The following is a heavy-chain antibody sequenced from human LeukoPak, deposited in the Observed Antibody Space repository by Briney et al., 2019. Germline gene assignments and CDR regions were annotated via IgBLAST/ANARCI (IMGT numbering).Heavy chain of an antibody. Sequence: GGSLXLSCAASGFTFSSYAMSWVRQAPGKGLEWVSVIYSGGSTYYADSVKGRFTISRDNSKNTLYLQMNSLKAEDTAVYYCARGGYYDSSGFGYWGQGTLVTVSS. V-gene: IGHV3-53*01. D-gene: IGHD3-22*01. J-gene: IGHJ4*02. CDR3: ARGGYYDSSGFGY. CDR2: IYSGGST. CDR1: GFTFSSYA.